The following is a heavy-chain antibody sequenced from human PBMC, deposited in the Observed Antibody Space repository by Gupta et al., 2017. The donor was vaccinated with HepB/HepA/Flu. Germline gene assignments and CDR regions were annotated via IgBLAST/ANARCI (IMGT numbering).Heavy chain of an antibody. Sequence: QVQLVESGGGVVQPGRSLRLSCAASGFIFSNYGMHWVRQVPGKGLEWMAVIWYDGSNKDYANSVKGRFTISRDNSKNTLYLQMNSLRADDTAVYYCARVSGYGDYVPHYWGQGTLVAVSS. CDR1: GFIFSNYG. D-gene: IGHD4-17*01. CDR3: ARVSGYGDYVPHY. J-gene: IGHJ4*02. CDR2: IWYDGSNK. V-gene: IGHV3-33*01.